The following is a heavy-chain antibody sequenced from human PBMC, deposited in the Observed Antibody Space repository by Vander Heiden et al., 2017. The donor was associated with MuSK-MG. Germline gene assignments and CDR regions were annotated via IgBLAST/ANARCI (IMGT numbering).Heavy chain of an antibody. CDR3: AREVYYDSGVSDY. Sequence: EVQPVESGGGLFQPGGSLRLPCAASGSTVSSSWMRWVRQAPGKGLGWVASIKQDGSEKYYVDSVKGRFTISRDNAKNSLYLQMNSLRAEDTAVYYCAREVYYDSGVSDYWGQGTLVTVSS. V-gene: IGHV3-7*03. CDR1: GSTVSSSW. D-gene: IGHD3-22*01. J-gene: IGHJ4*02. CDR2: IKQDGSEK.